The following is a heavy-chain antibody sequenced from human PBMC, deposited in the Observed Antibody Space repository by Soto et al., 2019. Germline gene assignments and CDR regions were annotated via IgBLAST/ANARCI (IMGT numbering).Heavy chain of an antibody. Sequence: QVQLVQSGAEVKKPWASVKVSCKASGYTFTSYYMHWVRQAPGQGLEWMGIINPSGGSTSYAQKFQGRVTMTRDTSTSTVYMELSSLRSEDTAVYYCAREGGIVVVTATPWYFDLWGRGTLVTVSS. CDR1: GYTFTSYY. CDR3: AREGGIVVVTATPWYFDL. CDR2: INPSGGST. J-gene: IGHJ2*01. D-gene: IGHD2-21*02. V-gene: IGHV1-46*01.